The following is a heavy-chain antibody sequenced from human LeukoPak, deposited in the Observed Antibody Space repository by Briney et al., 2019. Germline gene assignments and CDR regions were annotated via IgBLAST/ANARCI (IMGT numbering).Heavy chain of an antibody. V-gene: IGHV3-21*01. Sequence: GGSLRLSCAASGFTFSSYSMTWVRQAPGKGLEWVSSISSSSSYIYYADSVKGRFTISRDNAKNSLYLQMNSLRAEDTAVYYCASRDPCSGSSCYGLGYWGQGTQVTVSS. J-gene: IGHJ4*02. D-gene: IGHD2-15*01. CDR1: GFTFSSYS. CDR2: ISSSSSYI. CDR3: ASRDPCSGSSCYGLGY.